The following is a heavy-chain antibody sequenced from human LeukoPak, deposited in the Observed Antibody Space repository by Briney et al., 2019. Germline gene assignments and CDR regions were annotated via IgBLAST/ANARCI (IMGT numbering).Heavy chain of an antibody. CDR1: GGSFSGYY. D-gene: IGHD5-18*01. CDR2: INHSGST. V-gene: IGHV4-34*01. Sequence: SETLSLTCAVYGGSFSGYYWSWIRQPPGKGLEWIGEINHSGSTNYNPSLKSRVTISVDTSKNQFSLKLSSVTAADTAVYYCAREVQLWFAGPHRYFDYGGQGTLVTVSS. J-gene: IGHJ4*02. CDR3: AREVQLWFAGPHRYFDY.